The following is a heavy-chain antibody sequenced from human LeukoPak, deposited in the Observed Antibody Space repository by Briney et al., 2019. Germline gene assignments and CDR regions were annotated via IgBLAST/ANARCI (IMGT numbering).Heavy chain of an antibody. J-gene: IGHJ4*02. V-gene: IGHV1-46*01. Sequence: ASVKVSCKASGYTFTSYYMHWVRQAPGQGLEWMGIINPSGGSTSYAQKFQGRVTMTRDTSTSTVYMELSSLGSEDTAVYYCARDQWGRRGFDYWGQGTLVTVSS. CDR2: INPSGGST. D-gene: IGHD3-16*01. CDR3: ARDQWGRRGFDY. CDR1: GYTFTSYY.